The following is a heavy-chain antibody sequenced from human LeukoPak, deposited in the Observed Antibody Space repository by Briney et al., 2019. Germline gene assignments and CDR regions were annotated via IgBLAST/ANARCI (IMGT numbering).Heavy chain of an antibody. Sequence: GEALRLSCVVSGLSLSDYYMAWVRQAPGKGLECVSYISTSGIVTYYADSVEGRFTISSENDKKSEIQKITNLSAEDTAVYYSAREVSTTPYFDFWGQGILVTVSS. V-gene: IGHV3-11*01. CDR2: ISTSGIVT. CDR3: AREVSTTPYFDF. D-gene: IGHD5/OR15-5a*01. CDR1: GLSLSDYY. J-gene: IGHJ4*02.